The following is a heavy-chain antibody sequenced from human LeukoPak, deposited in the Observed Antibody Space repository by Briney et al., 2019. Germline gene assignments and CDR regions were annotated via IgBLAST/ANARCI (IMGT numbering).Heavy chain of an antibody. J-gene: IGHJ5*02. Sequence: PSETLSLTCTVSGGSISSGGYYWSWIRQHPGKGLEWIGYIYYSGSTYYNSSLKSRVTISVDTSKNQFSLKLSSVTAADTAVYYCAREESGMIDFWSGYSLRRWFDPWGQGTLVTVSS. V-gene: IGHV4-31*03. D-gene: IGHD3-3*01. CDR1: GGSISSGGYY. CDR3: AREESGMIDFWSGYSLRRWFDP. CDR2: IYYSGST.